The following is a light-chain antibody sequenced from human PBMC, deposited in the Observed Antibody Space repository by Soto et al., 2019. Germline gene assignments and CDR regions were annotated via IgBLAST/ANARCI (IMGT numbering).Light chain of an antibody. CDR3: QQRSNWPP. V-gene: IGKV3-11*01. CDR1: QSVSSY. Sequence: ELVFTQSPATLSLSPGARATLSCRASQSVSSYLAWYQQKPGQAPRLPIYDASNRATGIPARFNVSGSGTDFTLTISSLEPEDFAVDDCQQRSNWPPFGQGTRLEIK. CDR2: DAS. J-gene: IGKJ5*01.